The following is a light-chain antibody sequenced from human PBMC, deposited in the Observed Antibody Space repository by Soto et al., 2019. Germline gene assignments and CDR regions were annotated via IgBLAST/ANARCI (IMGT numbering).Light chain of an antibody. CDR2: TAS. CDR1: QSISSW. Sequence: DIQMTQSPSTLSASVGDRVIITCRASQSISSWLAWYQQKPGKAPNLLIYTASTLKSGVPSRFSGSGSGTEFTLTISSLQPDDFATYYCQQYDNDSWTFGQGTKVESK. J-gene: IGKJ1*01. V-gene: IGKV1-5*03. CDR3: QQYDNDSWT.